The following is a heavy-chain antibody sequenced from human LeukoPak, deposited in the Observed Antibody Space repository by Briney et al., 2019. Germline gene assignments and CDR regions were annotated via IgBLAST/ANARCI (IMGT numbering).Heavy chain of an antibody. CDR1: GFTFSSYA. Sequence: PGGSLRLSCAASGFTFSSYAMSWVRQAPGKGLVWVSRINSDGSSTSYADSVKGRFTISRDNAKNTLYLQMNSLRAEDTAVYYCAGSYDSSGYLYYWGQGTLVTVSS. CDR3: AGSYDSSGYLYY. CDR2: INSDGSST. V-gene: IGHV3-74*01. J-gene: IGHJ4*02. D-gene: IGHD3-22*01.